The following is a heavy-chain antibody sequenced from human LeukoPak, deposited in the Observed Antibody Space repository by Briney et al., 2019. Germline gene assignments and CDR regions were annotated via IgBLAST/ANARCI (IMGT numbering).Heavy chain of an antibody. V-gene: IGHV3-33*01. D-gene: IGHD3-10*01. CDR1: GFTISSYG. J-gene: IGHJ4*02. CDR3: ARDRFGELSVDY. CDR2: LWYDRSNK. Sequence: PGRSLRLSAAASGFTISSYGMHWLRQAPGKGLEWRAVLWYDRSNKYYADSVKGRFTIYRDNSTNTLYLQMNSLRAEGTAVYYCARDRFGELSVDYWGQGTLVTVSS.